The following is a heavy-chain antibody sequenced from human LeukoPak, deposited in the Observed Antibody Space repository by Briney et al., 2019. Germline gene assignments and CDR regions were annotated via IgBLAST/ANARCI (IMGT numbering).Heavy chain of an antibody. D-gene: IGHD1-7*01. CDR1: GFTFSNFG. CDR3: VRGNSNGFDI. CDR2: IRYDATNQ. V-gene: IGHV3-30*02. J-gene: IGHJ3*02. Sequence: GGSLRLSCAASGFTFSNFGMDWVRQAPGKGLEWVTFIRYDATNQYYADSVTGRLTISRDNSKNTLYLRMNSLRPEDTAVYYCVRGNSNGFDIWGQGTMVTVSS.